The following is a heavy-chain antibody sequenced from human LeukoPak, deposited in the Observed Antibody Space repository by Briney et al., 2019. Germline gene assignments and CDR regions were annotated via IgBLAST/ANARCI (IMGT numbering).Heavy chain of an antibody. J-gene: IGHJ4*02. D-gene: IGHD5-24*01. CDR2: IYYSGST. CDR1: GGSVSSYY. CDR3: ARDRWRLQPDY. Sequence: PSETLSLTCTVSGGSVSSYYWSWIRQPPGKGVEWIGSIYYSGSTNYNPSLKSRVTISVDTSKNQFSLKLTSVTAADTAVYYCARDRWRLQPDYWGQGTLVTVSS. V-gene: IGHV4-59*02.